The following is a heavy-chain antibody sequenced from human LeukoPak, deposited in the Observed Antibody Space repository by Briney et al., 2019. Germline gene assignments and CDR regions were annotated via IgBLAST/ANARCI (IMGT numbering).Heavy chain of an antibody. CDR1: GFTFADYA. Sequence: GGSLRLSCAASGFTFADYAMTWVRQAPGKGLEWVSAISGSGGSAYYADSVKGRFTISRDNSKNTLFLQMNSLRAEDTAVYYCAELGITMIGGVWGKGTTVTVSS. J-gene: IGHJ6*04. D-gene: IGHD3-10*02. CDR3: AELGITMIGGV. CDR2: ISGSGGSA. V-gene: IGHV3-23*01.